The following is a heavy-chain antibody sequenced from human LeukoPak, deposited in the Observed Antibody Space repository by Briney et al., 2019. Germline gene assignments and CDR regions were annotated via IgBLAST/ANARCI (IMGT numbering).Heavy chain of an antibody. J-gene: IGHJ4*02. V-gene: IGHV3-23*01. CDR1: GFTFSSYA. CDR3: ARPNYDFWSGYSGSFDY. D-gene: IGHD3-3*01. Sequence: PGGSLRLSCAASGFTFSSYAMSRVRQAPGKGLEWVSAISGSGGSTYYADSVKGRFTISRDNSKNTLYLQMNSLRAEDTAVYYCARPNYDFWSGYSGSFDYWGQGTLVTVSS. CDR2: ISGSGGST.